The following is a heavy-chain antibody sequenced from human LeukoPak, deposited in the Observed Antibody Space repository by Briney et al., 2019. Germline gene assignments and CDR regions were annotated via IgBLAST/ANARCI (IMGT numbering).Heavy chain of an antibody. CDR2: INYSGST. CDR3: ARYVVYGSGKYYFDY. D-gene: IGHD3-10*01. J-gene: IGHJ4*02. CDR1: GGSVSSTTYY. V-gene: IGHV4-39*01. Sequence: SETLSLTCTVSGGSVSSTTYYWSWIRQPPGKGLEWIASINYSGSTYYNPSLKSRVTISVDTSENQFSLKLSSETAADTAVYYCARYVVYGSGKYYFDYWGQGTLVTVSS.